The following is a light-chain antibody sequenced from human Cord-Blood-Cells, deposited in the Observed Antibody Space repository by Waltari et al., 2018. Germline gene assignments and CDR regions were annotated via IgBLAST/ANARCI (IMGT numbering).Light chain of an antibody. CDR2: DAS. V-gene: IGKV1-5*01. CDR1: QSISSW. Sequence: DIQMTQSPSTLSASVGDRVTITCRASQSISSWLAWYQQKPGKAPKLLIHDASSLESGVPSRFSGSGSGTEFTLTISSLQPDDFATYYCQQYNSYTFGHGTKLEIK. J-gene: IGKJ2*01. CDR3: QQYNSYT.